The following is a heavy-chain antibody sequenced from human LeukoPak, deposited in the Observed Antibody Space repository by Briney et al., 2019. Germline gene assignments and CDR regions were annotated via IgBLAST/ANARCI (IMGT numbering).Heavy chain of an antibody. Sequence: ASVKVSCKASGYTFTGYYMHWVRQAPGQGLEWMGWINPNSGGTNYAQKFQGRVTMTRDTSASIAYMELSRLRSDDTAVYYCARVGFYDILTPGGYWGQGTLVTVSS. CDR1: GYTFTGYY. J-gene: IGHJ4*02. CDR2: INPNSGGT. CDR3: ARVGFYDILTPGGY. V-gene: IGHV1-2*02. D-gene: IGHD3-9*01.